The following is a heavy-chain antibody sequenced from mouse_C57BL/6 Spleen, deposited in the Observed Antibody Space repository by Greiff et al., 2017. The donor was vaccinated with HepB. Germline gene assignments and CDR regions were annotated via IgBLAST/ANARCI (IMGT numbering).Heavy chain of an antibody. CDR3: ATPYYGNYEGYFDY. D-gene: IGHD2-10*01. J-gene: IGHJ2*01. CDR1: GYTFTSYW. V-gene: IGHV1-55*01. Sequence: VRLQQPGAELVKPGASVKMSCKASGYTFTSYWITWVKQRPGQGLEWIGDIYPGSGSTNYNEKFKSKATLTVDTSSSTAYMQLSSLTSEDSAVYYCATPYYGNYEGYFDYWGQGTTLTVSS. CDR2: IYPGSGST.